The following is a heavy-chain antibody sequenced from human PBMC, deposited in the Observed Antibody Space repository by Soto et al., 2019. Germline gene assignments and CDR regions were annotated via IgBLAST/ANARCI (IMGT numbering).Heavy chain of an antibody. V-gene: IGHV1-69*13. CDR1: GGTFSSYA. J-gene: IGHJ6*02. D-gene: IGHD6-13*01. CDR3: ARVRERASYSSSWYYFSYYYGMDV. Sequence: ASVKVSCKASGGTFSSYAISWVRQAPGQGLEWMGGIIPIFGTANYAQKLQGRVTITADESTSTAYMELSSLRSEDTAVYYCARVRERASYSSSWYYFSYYYGMDVWGQGTTVTVSS. CDR2: IIPIFGTA.